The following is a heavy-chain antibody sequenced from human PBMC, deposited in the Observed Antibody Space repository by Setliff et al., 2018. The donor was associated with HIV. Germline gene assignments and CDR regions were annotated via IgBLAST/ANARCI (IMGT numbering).Heavy chain of an antibody. D-gene: IGHD2-8*01. CDR3: ARGRYCTTLSCPYYFDY. V-gene: IGHV1-8*02. J-gene: IGHJ4*02. CDR2: MNPNSGNT. Sequence: ASVKVSCKASGYTFTSNDINWVRQATGQGLEWMGWMNPNSGNTGYAQKFQGRVTMTRSTSISTVYMELNSLRSEDTAVYYCARGRYCTTLSCPYYFDYWGQGTLVTVSS. CDR1: GYTFTSND.